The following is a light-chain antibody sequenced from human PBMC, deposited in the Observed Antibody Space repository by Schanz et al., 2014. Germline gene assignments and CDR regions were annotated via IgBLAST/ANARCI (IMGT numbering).Light chain of an antibody. Sequence: QSVLTQPPSVSGAPGQRVTISCTGSSSNIGAGYDVHWYQQLPGTAPKVLIYGNNNRPSGVPDRFSGSKSGTSASLAITGLQAEDEADYYCAAWDDSLNGWVFGGGTKLTVL. CDR1: SSNIGAGYD. CDR3: AAWDDSLNGWV. J-gene: IGLJ3*02. V-gene: IGLV1-40*01. CDR2: GNN.